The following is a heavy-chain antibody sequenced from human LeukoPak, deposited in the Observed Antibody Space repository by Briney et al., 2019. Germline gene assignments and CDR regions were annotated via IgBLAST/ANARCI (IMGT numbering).Heavy chain of an antibody. D-gene: IGHD4-11*01. Sequence: GGSLRLSCAASGFSFSTKWMSWVRQAPGKGLEWVANIHQEGSEKFYVDSVKGRFTISRDNAKNSLYLQMNSLGAEDTAVYYCARSTTVADYWGQGTLVTVSS. CDR2: IHQEGSEK. CDR3: ARSTTVADY. J-gene: IGHJ4*02. V-gene: IGHV3-7*01. CDR1: GFSFSTKW.